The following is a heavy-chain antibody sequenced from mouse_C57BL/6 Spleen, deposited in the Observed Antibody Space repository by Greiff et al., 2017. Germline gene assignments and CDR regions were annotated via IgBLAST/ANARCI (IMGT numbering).Heavy chain of an antibody. CDR2: ISGGGGNT. CDR1: GFTFSSYT. V-gene: IGHV5-9*01. D-gene: IGHD1-1*01. CDR3: ARHGITTYFDY. Sequence: EVQGVESGGGLVKPGGSLKLSCAASGFTFSSYTMSWVRQTPEKRLEWVATISGGGGNTYYPDSVKGRFTLSRDNAKNTLYLQMSSLRSEDTALYYCARHGITTYFDYWGQGTTLTVSS. J-gene: IGHJ2*01.